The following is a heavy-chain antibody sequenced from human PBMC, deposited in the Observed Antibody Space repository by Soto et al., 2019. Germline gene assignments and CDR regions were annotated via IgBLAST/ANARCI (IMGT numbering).Heavy chain of an antibody. V-gene: IGHV1-18*01. CDR1: GYTFTNYG. Sequence: QVQLVQSGAAVKKPGASVKVSCKASGYTFTNYGISWVRQAPGQGLEWMGWINAYNGNTKYVQKLQGRVTMTTDTATSTAYMELRSLRSDDTAVYYCARDQAMAQFDYWGQGTLVTVSS. CDR3: ARDQAMAQFDY. CDR2: INAYNGNT. D-gene: IGHD5-18*01. J-gene: IGHJ4*02.